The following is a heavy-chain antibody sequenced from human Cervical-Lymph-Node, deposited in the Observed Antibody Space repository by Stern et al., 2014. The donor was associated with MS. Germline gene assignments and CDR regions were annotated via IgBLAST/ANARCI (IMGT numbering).Heavy chain of an antibody. D-gene: IGHD1-1*01. CDR2: INAANGDT. CDR3: AREKRGATGTLFDY. CDR1: RFTFTNYA. J-gene: IGHJ4*02. Sequence: VQLLESGAEVKKPGASVKVSCKASRFTFTNYAIHWVRQAPGQRLELMGWINAANGDTKYSQNFRDRITISRDTSAGTAYMELSNLRSEDTAIYYCAREKRGATGTLFDYWGQGTLVTVSS. V-gene: IGHV1-3*01.